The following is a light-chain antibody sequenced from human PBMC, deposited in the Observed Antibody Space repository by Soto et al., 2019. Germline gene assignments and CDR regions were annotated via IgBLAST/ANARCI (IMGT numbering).Light chain of an antibody. Sequence: QSVLTQPASVSGSPGQSITISCTGTSSDVGGYKYVSWYQQQSGKAPKLMIYEVSNRPSGISNRFSGSKSGNTASLTISGLQAEDEADYYCSSYTSINTYVFGSGTKLTVL. V-gene: IGLV2-14*01. J-gene: IGLJ1*01. CDR2: EVS. CDR1: SSDVGGYKY. CDR3: SSYTSINTYV.